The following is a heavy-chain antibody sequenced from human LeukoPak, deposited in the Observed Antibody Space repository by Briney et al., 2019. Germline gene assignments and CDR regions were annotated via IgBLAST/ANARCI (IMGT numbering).Heavy chain of an antibody. J-gene: IGHJ4*02. CDR2: IYYSGST. CDR1: GGSISSSSYY. V-gene: IGHV4-39*07. D-gene: IGHD4-17*01. Sequence: SETLSLTCTVSGGSISSSSYYWGWIRQPPGKGLEWIGNIYYSGSTYYNPSLKSRVTISVDTSKNQFSLKLSSVTAADTAMYYCARVYGDSLNYFDYWGQGTLVTVSS. CDR3: ARVYGDSLNYFDY.